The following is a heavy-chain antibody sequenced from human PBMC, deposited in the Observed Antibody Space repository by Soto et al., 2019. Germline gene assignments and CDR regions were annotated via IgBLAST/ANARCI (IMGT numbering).Heavy chain of an antibody. Sequence: PSETLSLTCAVYGGSFSGYYWSWIRQPPGKGLEWIGEINHSGSTNYNPSLKSRVTISVDTSKNQFSLKLSSVTAADTAVYYCARHSPQYSSGWYGVGLYYYGMDVWGQGTTVTVSS. V-gene: IGHV4-34*01. CDR2: INHSGST. CDR1: GGSFSGYY. J-gene: IGHJ6*02. CDR3: ARHSPQYSSGWYGVGLYYYGMDV. D-gene: IGHD6-19*01.